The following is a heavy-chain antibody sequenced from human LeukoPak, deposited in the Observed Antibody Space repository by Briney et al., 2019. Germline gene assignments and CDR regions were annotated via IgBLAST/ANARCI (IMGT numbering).Heavy chain of an antibody. J-gene: IGHJ6*03. CDR1: GFSFTTYW. Sequence: GGSLRLSCAASGFSFTTYWMTWIRQAPEKGLEWVAHISEDGSVKYYIDSVKGRFTISRDNAKNSVYLQMNSLRAEDTAVYYCARDRPTMFSYMDVWGKGTTVTVSS. V-gene: IGHV3-7*01. CDR3: ARDRPTMFSYMDV. D-gene: IGHD3-9*01. CDR2: ISEDGSVK.